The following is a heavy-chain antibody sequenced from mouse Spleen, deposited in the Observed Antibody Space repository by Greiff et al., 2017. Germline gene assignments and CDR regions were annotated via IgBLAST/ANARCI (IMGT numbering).Heavy chain of an antibody. CDR3: ARDYASSYDVPAWFAY. J-gene: IGHJ3*01. V-gene: IGHV1-75*01. CDR1: GYTFTDYY. D-gene: IGHD1-1*01. Sequence: QVQLQQSGPELVKPGASVKISCKASGYTFTDYYINWVKQRPGKGLEWIGRIFPGSGSTYYNEKFKGDATLTVDKSSSPAYMLLSSLTSEDSAVYFCARDYASSYDVPAWFAYWGQGTLVTVSA. CDR2: IFPGSGST.